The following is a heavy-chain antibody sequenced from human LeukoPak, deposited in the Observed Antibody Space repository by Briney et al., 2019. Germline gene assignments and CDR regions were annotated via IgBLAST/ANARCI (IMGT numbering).Heavy chain of an antibody. CDR2: IYTSGST. CDR1: GGSISSYY. Sequence: PSETLSLTCTVSGGSISSYYWSWIRQPAGKGLEWIGRIYTSGSTNYNPSLKSRVTMSVDTSKNQFSLKLSSVTAADTAVYYCARESGWELLNYYYYYMDVWGKGTTVTVSS. D-gene: IGHD1-26*01. CDR3: ARESGWELLNYYYYYMDV. J-gene: IGHJ6*03. V-gene: IGHV4-4*07.